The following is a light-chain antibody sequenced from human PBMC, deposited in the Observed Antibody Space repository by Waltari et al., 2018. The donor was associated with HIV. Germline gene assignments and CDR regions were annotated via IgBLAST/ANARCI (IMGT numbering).Light chain of an antibody. Sequence: QSVLTQSPSASGTPGQRVTIYCTGSSSNIGSKYAYWYQQLPATAPKLLIYRNNQRPSGVPDRFSGSKSGTSASLAISGLRSEDEADYYCAAWDDSLSGLHWVFGGGTKLTVL. V-gene: IGLV1-47*01. CDR1: SSNIGSKY. CDR3: AAWDDSLSGLHWV. CDR2: RNN. J-gene: IGLJ3*02.